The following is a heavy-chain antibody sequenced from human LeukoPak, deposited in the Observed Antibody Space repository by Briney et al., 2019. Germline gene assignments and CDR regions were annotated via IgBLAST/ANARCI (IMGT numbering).Heavy chain of an antibody. J-gene: IGHJ4*02. D-gene: IGHD3-10*01. CDR3: AKSLFEARITMVRGVIEFDY. CDR2: ISGSGGST. CDR1: GFTFSSYG. V-gene: IGHV3-23*01. Sequence: GGSLRLSCAASGFTFSSYGMSWVRQAPGKGLEWVSAISGSGGSTYYADSVKGRFTISRDNSKNTLYLQMNSLRAEDTAVYYCAKSLFEARITMVRGVIEFDYWGQGTLVTVSS.